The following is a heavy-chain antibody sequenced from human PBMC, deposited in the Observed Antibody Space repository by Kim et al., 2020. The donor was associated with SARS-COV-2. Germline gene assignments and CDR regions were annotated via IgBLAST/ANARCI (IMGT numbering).Heavy chain of an antibody. CDR3: ARGSGTYLSIDC. V-gene: IGHV1-69*13. J-gene: IGHJ4*01. CDR2: IIPVFGTT. Sequence: SVKVSCKASGGIFNGGRSNWVRQDPGQGLEWMGGIIPVFGTTNSAQRFQDRVTITADESTSTAYMELSSLTSEDTALYYCARGSGTYLSIDCWGPGTLV. CDR1: GGIFNGGR. D-gene: IGHD1-26*01.